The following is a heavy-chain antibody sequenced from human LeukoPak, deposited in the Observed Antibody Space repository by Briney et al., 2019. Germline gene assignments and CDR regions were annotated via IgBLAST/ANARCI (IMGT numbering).Heavy chain of an antibody. Sequence: PSETLSLTCTVSGGSINNYYWSWIRQPPGKGLEWIGYIHYSGSTNYNPSLKSRVTISVDKSKNQFSLKLSSVTAADTAVYYCARVYYYDSSGYYPDHYYFDYWGQGTLVTVSS. CDR1: GGSINNYY. D-gene: IGHD3-22*01. V-gene: IGHV4-59*12. J-gene: IGHJ4*02. CDR2: IHYSGST. CDR3: ARVYYYDSSGYYPDHYYFDY.